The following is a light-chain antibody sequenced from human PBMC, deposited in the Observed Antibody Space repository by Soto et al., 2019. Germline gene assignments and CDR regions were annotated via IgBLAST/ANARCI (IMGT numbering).Light chain of an antibody. J-gene: IGKJ2*01. CDR1: QRMSSNY. CDR2: ATS. V-gene: IGKV3-20*01. Sequence: ELVLAQAPGTLSLSPGERDTLSCRASQRMSSNYLAWYQQKPGQAPRLLIYATSSRATGSPDRFSGSGSGTDFTLTISRLEPEDSAVYFCQQYGTAPPRYTFGQGTNLEIK. CDR3: QQYGTAPPRYT.